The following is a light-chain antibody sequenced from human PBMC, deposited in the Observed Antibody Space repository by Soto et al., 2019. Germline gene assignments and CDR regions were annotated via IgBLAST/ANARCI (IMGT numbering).Light chain of an antibody. CDR3: QQRSNWPSLT. V-gene: IGKV3-11*01. J-gene: IGKJ4*01. Sequence: IVMTQSPATLSMSPGERATLSCRASQSLNRDLAWYQQKPGQSPRLLIFGASIRATGIPARFSGSGSGTDFTLTISSLEPEDFAVYYCQQRSNWPSLTFGGGTKVDNK. CDR2: GAS. CDR1: QSLNRD.